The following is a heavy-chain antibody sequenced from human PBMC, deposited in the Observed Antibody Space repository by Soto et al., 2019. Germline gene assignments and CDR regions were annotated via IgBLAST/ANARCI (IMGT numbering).Heavy chain of an antibody. Sequence: QVQVVESGGGLVKPGGSLRLSCEDSGFSVTDSMSWIRQAPGKGLEWVAYISDRGSTIFYADSVRGRFTISRDSAQNSLFLEMDSLRVDDTAIYYCARVVALHPHTWFDPWGQGTLVTVSS. CDR2: ISDRGSTI. J-gene: IGHJ5*02. CDR3: ARVVALHPHTWFDP. CDR1: GFSVTDS. V-gene: IGHV3-11*01.